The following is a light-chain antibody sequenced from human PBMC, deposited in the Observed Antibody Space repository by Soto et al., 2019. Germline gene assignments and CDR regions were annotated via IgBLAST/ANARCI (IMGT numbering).Light chain of an antibody. V-gene: IGKV3-20*01. CDR2: GAS. CDR3: QQYGSSPSIT. J-gene: IGKJ5*01. CDR1: RSVSSN. Sequence: EILMTQSPATLSVSPGERATLSCRASRSVSSNLAWYQQKPGQAPRLLIYGASSRATGIPDRFSGSGSGTDFTLTISRLEPEDFAVYYCQQYGSSPSITFGQGTRLEI.